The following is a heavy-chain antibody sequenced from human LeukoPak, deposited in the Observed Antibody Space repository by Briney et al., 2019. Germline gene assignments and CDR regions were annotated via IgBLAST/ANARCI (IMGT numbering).Heavy chain of an antibody. D-gene: IGHD3-22*01. V-gene: IGHV1-69*13. Sequence: SVKVSCKASGGTFSSYAISWVRQAPGQGLEWMGGIIPIFGTANYAQKFQGRVTITADESTSTAYMELSSLRSEDTAVYYCARDVFPYYYDSSGMFNYWGQGTLVTVSS. CDR3: ARDVFPYYYDSSGMFNY. CDR1: GGTFSSYA. CDR2: IIPIFGTA. J-gene: IGHJ4*02.